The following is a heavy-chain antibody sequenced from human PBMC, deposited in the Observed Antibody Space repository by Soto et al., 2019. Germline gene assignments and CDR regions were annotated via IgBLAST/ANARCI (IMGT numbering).Heavy chain of an antibody. CDR1: GFTFSSYS. V-gene: IGHV3-48*02. CDR3: ASGGARGGNPFDY. CDR2: ISSSSSTI. Sequence: EVQLVESGGGLVQPGGSLRLSCAASGFTFSSYSMNWVRQAPGKGLEWVSYISSSSSTIYYADSVKGRFTISRDNAKNSLYLQINSLRDEDTAVYYCASGGARGGNPFDYWGQGTLVTVSS. J-gene: IGHJ4*02. D-gene: IGHD3-16*01.